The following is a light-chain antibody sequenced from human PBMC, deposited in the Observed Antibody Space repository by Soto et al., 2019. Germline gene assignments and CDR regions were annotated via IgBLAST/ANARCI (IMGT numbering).Light chain of an antibody. J-gene: IGKJ1*01. CDR1: QSISSW. CDR3: QQYNGPWT. Sequence: DIQMTQSPSTLSASVGDRVTITCRASQSISSWLAWYQQEPGKAPKLLIYDASSLESGVPSRFSGSGSGTDFTLTISSLLPEDLATYFCQQYNGPWTFGQGTKVDIK. V-gene: IGKV1-5*01. CDR2: DAS.